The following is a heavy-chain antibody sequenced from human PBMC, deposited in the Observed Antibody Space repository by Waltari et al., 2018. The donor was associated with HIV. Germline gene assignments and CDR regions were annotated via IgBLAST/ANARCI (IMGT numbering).Heavy chain of an antibody. CDR3: AREVFYYDNSGHPGWFDP. CDR1: AFHVGHSP. Sequence: VRLVESGGGLVRPGGAVRLSLTVPAFHVGHSPITWVRHASGKGLEWVSTVYSDGTTVYADSVKGRFSTSRDTSKNILHLLMDSLRVDDTAVYYCAREVFYYDNSGHPGWFDPWGQGTLVAVSS. D-gene: IGHD3-22*01. J-gene: IGHJ5*02. CDR2: VYSDGTT. V-gene: IGHV3-66*01.